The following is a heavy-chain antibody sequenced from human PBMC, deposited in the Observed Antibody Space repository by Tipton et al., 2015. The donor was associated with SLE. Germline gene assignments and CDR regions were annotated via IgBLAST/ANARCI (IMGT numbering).Heavy chain of an antibody. CDR3: TTGTPAAFDI. V-gene: IGHV3-15*01. CDR2: IKSKTDGGTT. J-gene: IGHJ3*02. CDR1: GFTFSDYY. Sequence: SLRLSCAASGFTFSDYYMSWIRQAPGKGLEWVGRIKSKTDGGTTDYAAPVKGRFTISRDDSKNTLYLQMNSLKTEDTAVYYCTTGTPAAFDIWGQGTMVTVSS. D-gene: IGHD1-1*01.